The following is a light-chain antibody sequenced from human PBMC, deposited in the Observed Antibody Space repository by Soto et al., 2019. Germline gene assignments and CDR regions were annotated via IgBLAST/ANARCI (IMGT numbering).Light chain of an antibody. J-gene: IGLJ1*01. CDR2: DVT. Sequence: QCVLTQPASGSGSPGQSSTISCIRTSSDVGAFNYVSWYQHHPGKAPKLIIYDVTDRPSGVSTRFSASKSGNTASLTISGLQAEDEADYYCSSYTTRNTEVFGTGTKVTVL. V-gene: IGLV2-14*03. CDR1: SSDVGAFNY. CDR3: SSYTTRNTEV.